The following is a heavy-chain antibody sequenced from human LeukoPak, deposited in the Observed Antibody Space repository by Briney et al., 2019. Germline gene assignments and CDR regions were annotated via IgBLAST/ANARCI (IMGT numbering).Heavy chain of an antibody. D-gene: IGHD2-15*01. V-gene: IGHV3-21*01. CDR1: GFTVSSNY. J-gene: IGHJ6*02. CDR3: ASGRDPIRYCSGGSCTNYYYGMDV. Sequence: GGSLRLSCAASGFTVSSNYMSWVRQAPGKGLEWVSSISSSSSYIYYADSVKGRFTISRDNAKNSLYLQMNSLRAEDTAVYYCASGRDPIRYCSGGSCTNYYYGMDVWGQGTTVTVSS. CDR2: ISSSSSYI.